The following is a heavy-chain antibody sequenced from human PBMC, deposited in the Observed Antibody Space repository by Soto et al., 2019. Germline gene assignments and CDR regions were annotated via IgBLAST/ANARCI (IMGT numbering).Heavy chain of an antibody. D-gene: IGHD3-10*01. CDR2: IYYSGST. CDR1: GGSISSYY. J-gene: IGHJ6*04. CDR3: ARASWGLLWFGEAPGRWDV. Sequence: SETLSLTCTVSGGSISSYYWSWIRQPPGKGLEWIGYIYYSGSTNYNPSLKSRVTITVDTSKNQFSLKLSSVTAADTAVYYCARASWGLLWFGEAPGRWDVWGKGTTVTVSS. V-gene: IGHV4-59*01.